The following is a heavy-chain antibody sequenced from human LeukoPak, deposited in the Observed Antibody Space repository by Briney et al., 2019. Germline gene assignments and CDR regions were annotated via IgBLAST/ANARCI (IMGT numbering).Heavy chain of an antibody. J-gene: IGHJ6*02. V-gene: IGHV3-30*03. Sequence: GGSLRLSCAASGFTFSSYGMHWVRQAPGGGLEWVAVISYDGSTKYYAGSVKGRFTISRDNSKNTLYLEMNSLRGEDTDVYHCARDGRIKCNFCYHYGMGVWGQGTTVTVSS. CDR3: ARDGRIKCNFCYHYGMGV. CDR1: GFTFSSYG. CDR2: ISYDGSTK. D-gene: IGHD3-3*01.